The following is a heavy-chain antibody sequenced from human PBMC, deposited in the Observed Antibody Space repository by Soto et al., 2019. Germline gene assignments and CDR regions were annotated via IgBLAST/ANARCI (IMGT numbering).Heavy chain of an antibody. CDR1: GASVSSASYY. D-gene: IGHD4-17*01. CDR3: ARIDGDYGHNWFDP. V-gene: IGHV4-61*01. J-gene: IGHJ5*02. CDR2: VYFSGST. Sequence: QVQLKESGPGLLKPSETLSLTCTVSGASVSSASYYWAWLRHPPGRGLEWIGSVYFSGSTRYIPSLKSRVTVSVDTSKNQFSLNLASVTASDSAVYHCARIDGDYGHNWFDPWGQGTLVIVSP.